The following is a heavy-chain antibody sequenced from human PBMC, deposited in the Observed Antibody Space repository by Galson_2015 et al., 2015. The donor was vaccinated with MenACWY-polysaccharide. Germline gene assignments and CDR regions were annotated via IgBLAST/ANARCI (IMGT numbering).Heavy chain of an antibody. CDR2: ISGSGATT. Sequence: SLRLSCAASGFTFSSYAMSWVRQAPGKGLEWVSAISGSGATTYYADSVKGRFTISRDNSKNTLYLQMNSLRAEDTAVYFCARRAPMVTPLFYGMDVWGQGTTVTVS. CDR1: GFTFSSYA. V-gene: IGHV3-23*01. J-gene: IGHJ6*02. D-gene: IGHD4/OR15-4a*01. CDR3: ARRAPMVTPLFYGMDV.